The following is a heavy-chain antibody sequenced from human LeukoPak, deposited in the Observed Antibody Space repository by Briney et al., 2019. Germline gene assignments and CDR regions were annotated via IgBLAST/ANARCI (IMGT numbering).Heavy chain of an antibody. CDR1: GFTFSSYA. D-gene: IGHD2-2*01. J-gene: IGHJ4*02. CDR2: ISYDGSNK. Sequence: PGGSLRLSCAASGFTFSSYAMHWVRQAPGKGLEWVAVISYDGSNKYYADSVKGRFTISRDNSKNTLYLQMNSLRAEDTAVYYCARAATGYCSSTSCYGIDYWGQGTLVTVSS. CDR3: ARAATGYCSSTSCYGIDY. V-gene: IGHV3-30*14.